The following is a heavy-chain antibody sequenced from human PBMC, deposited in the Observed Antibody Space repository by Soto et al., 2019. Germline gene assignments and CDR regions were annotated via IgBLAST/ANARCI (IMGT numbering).Heavy chain of an antibody. Sequence: QVQLVQSGAEVKRPGASVKVSCKASGYTFNDNYIQWVRQVPGQGLEWMGWINPNSGGTNYAQKFQGRVTMTSDTFISTVYMEMSRLTSYDTAVYYCARVPYYDVGSSFYSFFDYCGQVTLVTVSS. CDR2: INPNSGGT. D-gene: IGHD3-3*01. CDR3: ARVPYYDVGSSFYSFFDY. V-gene: IGHV1-2*02. J-gene: IGHJ4*02. CDR1: GYTFNDNY.